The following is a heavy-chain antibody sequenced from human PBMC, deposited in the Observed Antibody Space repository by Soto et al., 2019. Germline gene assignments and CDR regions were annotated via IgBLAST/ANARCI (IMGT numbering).Heavy chain of an antibody. CDR3: ARGETTVFYYGMDV. CDR2: IYYSGST. Sequence: QVQLQESGPGLVKPSQTLSLTCTVSGGSISSGGYYWSWIRQHPGKGLEWIGYIYYSGSTYYNPSLKSRVTISVDTSKNLFSLKLSSVTAADTAVYYCARGETTVFYYGMDVWGQGTTVTVSS. J-gene: IGHJ6*02. V-gene: IGHV4-31*03. CDR1: GGSISSGGYY. D-gene: IGHD4-17*01.